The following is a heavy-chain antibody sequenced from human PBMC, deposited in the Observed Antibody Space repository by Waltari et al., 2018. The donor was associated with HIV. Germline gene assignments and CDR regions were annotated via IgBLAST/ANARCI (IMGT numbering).Heavy chain of an antibody. V-gene: IGHV3-33*01. D-gene: IGHD1-26*01. CDR2: IWHDGSKT. J-gene: IGHJ4*02. Sequence: HVQLVESGGGVVQPGRSLRLSCAASGFPFTPYGMHWVTQATGKGLGWVALIWHDGSKTYYADSLKGRFTISRDNSKNTLYLQMNSLRGEDTAVYYCARQVGAALFDYWGQGALVTVSS. CDR1: GFPFTPYG. CDR3: ARQVGAALFDY.